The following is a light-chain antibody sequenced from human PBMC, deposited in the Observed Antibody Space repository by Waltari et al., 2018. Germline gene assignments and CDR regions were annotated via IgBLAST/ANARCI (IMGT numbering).Light chain of an antibody. J-gene: IGLJ2*01. V-gene: IGLV2-8*01. Sequence: QSALTQPPSASGSPGQTVIISCTGTSSDIGAYKYVSWYQQIPGRAPALIIYEVDRRPPGVPDRFSGSKSGNTASLTVSGLQTEDEGDYYCSSYAGSNKLIFDGVTKLTVL. CDR1: SSDIGAYKY. CDR2: EVD. CDR3: SSYAGSNKLI.